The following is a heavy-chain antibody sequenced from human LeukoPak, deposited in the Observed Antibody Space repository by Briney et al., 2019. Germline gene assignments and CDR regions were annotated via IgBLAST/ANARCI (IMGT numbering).Heavy chain of an antibody. J-gene: IGHJ4*02. Sequence: GGSLRLSCAASGFIVSSNSMSWVRQAPGKGLVWVSRINSDGSSTSYADSVKGRFTISRDNAKNTLYLQMNSLRAEDTAVYYCARGPDYGDYFDYWGQGTLVTVSS. V-gene: IGHV3-74*01. CDR3: ARGPDYGDYFDY. CDR1: GFIVSSNS. CDR2: INSDGSST. D-gene: IGHD4-17*01.